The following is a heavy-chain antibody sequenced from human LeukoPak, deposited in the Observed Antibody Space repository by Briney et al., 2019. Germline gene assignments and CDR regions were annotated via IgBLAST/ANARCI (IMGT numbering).Heavy chain of an antibody. CDR3: ARDLIFGVVIISHNWFDP. J-gene: IGHJ5*02. CDR2: INHSGST. CDR1: GGSFSGYY. D-gene: IGHD3-3*01. V-gene: IGHV4-34*01. Sequence: SETLSLTCAVYGGSFSGYYWSWIRQPPGKGLEWIGEINHSGSTNYNPSLKSRVTISVDTSKNQFSLKLSSVTAADTAVYYCARDLIFGVVIISHNWFDPWGQGTLVTVSS.